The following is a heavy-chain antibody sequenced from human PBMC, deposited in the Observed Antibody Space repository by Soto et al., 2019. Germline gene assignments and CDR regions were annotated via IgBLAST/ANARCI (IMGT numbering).Heavy chain of an antibody. V-gene: IGHV3-23*01. CDR3: AKAGAYSYFDY. CDR2: ISGTGGST. D-gene: IGHD2-21*01. Sequence: EVQLLESGGGLVQPGGSLRLSCAASGFTFSSYAMNWVRQAPGKGPEWVSAISGTGGSTYYPDSVKGRFTISRDNSRNTLYLQRNSLRAEDTAVYYCAKAGAYSYFDYWGQGTPVTVSS. J-gene: IGHJ4*02. CDR1: GFTFSSYA.